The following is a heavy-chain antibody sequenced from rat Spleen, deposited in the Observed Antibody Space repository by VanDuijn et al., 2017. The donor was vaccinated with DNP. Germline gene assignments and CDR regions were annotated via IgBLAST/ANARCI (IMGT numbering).Heavy chain of an antibody. CDR1: RITFSDYN. J-gene: IGHJ2*01. V-gene: IGHV5-7*01. CDR2: ISYDGSST. CDR3: ASQLFDY. Sequence: EVQLVESGGGLVQPGRSLKLSCEVSRITFSDYNMAWVRQAPKKGLEWVATISYDGSSTYHRDSVKGRFTISRDNTKSTLYLQMDSLRSEDTATYYCASQLFDYWGQGVMVTVSS.